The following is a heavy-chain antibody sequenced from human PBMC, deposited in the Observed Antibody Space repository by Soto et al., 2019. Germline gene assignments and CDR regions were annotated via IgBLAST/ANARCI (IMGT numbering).Heavy chain of an antibody. D-gene: IGHD5-18*01. CDR1: GGSISSSSCY. Sequence: QLQLQESGPGLVKPSETLSLTCTVSGGSISSSSCYWGWIRQPPGKGLEWIGSIYYSGSTYYNPSLKSRVTISVDTSKNQFPLKLSSVTAADTAVYYCTVIQLWLRMSNYFDYWGQGTLVPVSS. V-gene: IGHV4-39*01. CDR3: TVIQLWLRMSNYFDY. J-gene: IGHJ4*02. CDR2: IYYSGST.